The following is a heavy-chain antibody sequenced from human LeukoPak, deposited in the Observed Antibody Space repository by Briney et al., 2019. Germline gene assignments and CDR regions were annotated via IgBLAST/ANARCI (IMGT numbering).Heavy chain of an antibody. D-gene: IGHD3-10*01. CDR3: ARGRSGSYFDY. CDR1: GYTFINQA. J-gene: IGHJ4*02. Sequence: ASVKVSCTASGYTFINQAISWVRQAPGQGLEWMGWISPFNGKTDYAQTFQGRLTMTTDASTSTAHMELRSLRSADTAIYYCARGRSGSYFDYWGQGTLVAVSS. V-gene: IGHV1-18*01. CDR2: ISPFNGKT.